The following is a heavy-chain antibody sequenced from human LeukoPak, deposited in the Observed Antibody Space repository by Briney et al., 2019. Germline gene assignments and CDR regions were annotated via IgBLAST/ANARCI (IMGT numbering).Heavy chain of an antibody. V-gene: IGHV1-2*02. J-gene: IGHJ6*03. Sequence: ASVTVSFKASGYTFTVYYMHWVRQAPGQGLEWMGWINPNSGGTNYAQKFQGRVTMTRDTSISTAYMELSRLRSDDTAVYYCARDRVNIVVVPAAMAYYYYYMDVWGKGTTVTVSS. CDR2: INPNSGGT. D-gene: IGHD2-2*01. CDR1: GYTFTVYY. CDR3: ARDRVNIVVVPAAMAYYYYYMDV.